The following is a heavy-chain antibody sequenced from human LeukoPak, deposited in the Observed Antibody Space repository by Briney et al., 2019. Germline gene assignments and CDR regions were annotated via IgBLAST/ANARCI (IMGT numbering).Heavy chain of an antibody. J-gene: IGHJ4*02. V-gene: IGHV3-20*04. D-gene: IGHD1-26*01. CDR3: ARDRGYYSGSYFDY. Sequence: GSLRLSCAASGFTFDDYGMSWVRQAPGKGLEWVSGINWNGGSTGYADSVKGRFTISRDNAKNSLYLQMNSLRAEDTALYYCARDRGYYSGSYFDYWGQGTLVTVSS. CDR1: GFTFDDYG. CDR2: INWNGGST.